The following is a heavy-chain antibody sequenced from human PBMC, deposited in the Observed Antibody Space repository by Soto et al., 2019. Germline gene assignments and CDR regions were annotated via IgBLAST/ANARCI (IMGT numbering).Heavy chain of an antibody. V-gene: IGHV1-46*01. J-gene: IGHJ4*02. Sequence: QVQLVQSGAEVKKPGASVKVSCKASGYTFTSYYMHWVRQAPGQGLEWMGIINPSGGSSSYAHKFQGRVTMTRDTSTNTDPMELNSLRSEDTAVYYCGRGSLITMIVNYWGQGTLVTVSS. D-gene: IGHD3-22*01. CDR2: INPSGGSS. CDR1: GYTFTSYY. CDR3: GRGSLITMIVNY.